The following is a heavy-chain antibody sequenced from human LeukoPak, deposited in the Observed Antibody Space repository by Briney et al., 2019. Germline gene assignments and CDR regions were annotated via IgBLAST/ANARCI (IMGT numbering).Heavy chain of an antibody. D-gene: IGHD3-22*01. Sequence: GGPLRLSCAASGFTFSSYAMSWVRQAPGKGLEWVSAISGSGGSTYYADSVKGRFTISRDNSKNTLYLQMNSLRAEDTAVYYCAKVWLFDYDSSGPDYWGQGTLVTVSS. CDR3: AKVWLFDYDSSGPDY. J-gene: IGHJ4*02. CDR1: GFTFSSYA. V-gene: IGHV3-23*01. CDR2: ISGSGGST.